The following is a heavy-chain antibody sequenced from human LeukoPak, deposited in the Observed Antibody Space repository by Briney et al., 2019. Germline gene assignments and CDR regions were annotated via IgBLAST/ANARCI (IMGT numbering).Heavy chain of an antibody. V-gene: IGHV3-30-3*01. CDR2: ISYDGSNK. J-gene: IGHJ3*02. CDR3: ASSIYDAFDI. D-gene: IGHD2/OR15-2a*01. Sequence: GGSLRLSCAASGFTFSSYAMHWVRQAPGKGLEWVAVISYDGSNKYYADSVKGRFTISRDNSKNTLYLQMNSLRAEDTAVYYCASSIYDAFDIWGQGTMVTVSS. CDR1: GFTFSSYA.